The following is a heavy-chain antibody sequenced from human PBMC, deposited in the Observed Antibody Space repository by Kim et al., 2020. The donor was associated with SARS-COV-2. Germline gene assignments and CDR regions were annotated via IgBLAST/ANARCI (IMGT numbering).Heavy chain of an antibody. CDR3: AKRVGDTGSGYIDV. CDR2: ISNSGST. CDR1: GFTFSNYG. Sequence: GGSLRLSCASSGFTFSNYGMNWVRQAPGKGPEWVSAISNSGSTFEADSVKGRFTISRDNSKNTLYLQMNSLRAEDTAVYYCAKRVGDTGSGYIDVWVQGTTVTVSS. D-gene: IGHD3-10*01. V-gene: IGHV3-23*01. J-gene: IGHJ6*02.